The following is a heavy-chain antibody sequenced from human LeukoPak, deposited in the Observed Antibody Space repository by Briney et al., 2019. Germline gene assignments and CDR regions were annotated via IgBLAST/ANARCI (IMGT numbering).Heavy chain of an antibody. J-gene: IGHJ5*02. Sequence: SETLSLTCAVYGGSFSGYYWSWIRQPPGKGLEWIGEINHSGSTNYNPSLKSRVTISVDTSKNQFSLKLSSATAADTAVYYCARVDIVVVPAALYNWFDPWGQGTLVTVSS. CDR2: INHSGST. CDR1: GGSFSGYY. D-gene: IGHD2-2*03. V-gene: IGHV4-34*01. CDR3: ARVDIVVVPAALYNWFDP.